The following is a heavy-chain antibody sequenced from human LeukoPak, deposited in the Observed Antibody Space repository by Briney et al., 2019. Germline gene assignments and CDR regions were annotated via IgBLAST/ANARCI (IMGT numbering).Heavy chain of an antibody. CDR1: GGSFSGFY. J-gene: IGHJ4*02. V-gene: IGHV4-34*01. CDR2: IYHSGAT. D-gene: IGHD5-12*01. CDR3: ARARRGYVRLDQ. Sequence: PSETLSLTCVVSGGSFSGFYWTWIRQFPGKGLEWIGEIYHSGATHSNPSFLRRVAMSVDTSKNQFTLNLTSVTAADTAIYFCARARRGYVRLDQWGQGTPVTVSS.